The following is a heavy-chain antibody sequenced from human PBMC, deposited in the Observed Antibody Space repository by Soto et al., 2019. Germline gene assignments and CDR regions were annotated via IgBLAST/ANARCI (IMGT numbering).Heavy chain of an antibody. J-gene: IGHJ4*02. Sequence: QVQLVESGGGVVQPGRSLRLSCAASGFTFSSYGMHWVRQAPGKGLEWVAVIWYDGSNKYYADSVKGRFTISRDNSKNTLYLQMNSLRAEDTAVYYCARDEGYYDSSGYYAYWGQGTLVTVSS. D-gene: IGHD3-22*01. CDR2: IWYDGSNK. V-gene: IGHV3-33*01. CDR3: ARDEGYYDSSGYYAY. CDR1: GFTFSSYG.